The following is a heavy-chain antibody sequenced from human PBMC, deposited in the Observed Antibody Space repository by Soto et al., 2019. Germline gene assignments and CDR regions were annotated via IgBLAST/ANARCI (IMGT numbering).Heavy chain of an antibody. CDR2: INPKSGGT. D-gene: IGHD6-19*01. CDR3: ATSYSSGWFPLDY. V-gene: IGHV1-2*02. Sequence: QVQLVKAGAEEKKHEASMKVSCKDARYTFTGYYMNWVRQSPCQGLEWIVWINPKSGGTNYAQKFQGRVTMTRDTSISTAYMELSRLRSDDTAVYYCATSYSSGWFPLDYWGQGTLVTVSS. CDR1: RYTFTGYY. J-gene: IGHJ4*02.